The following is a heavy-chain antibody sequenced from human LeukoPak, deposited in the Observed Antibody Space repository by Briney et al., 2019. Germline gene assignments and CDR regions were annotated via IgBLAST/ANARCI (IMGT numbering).Heavy chain of an antibody. CDR1: GGSISSSSYY. D-gene: IGHD2-8*01. CDR2: FSSGVTA. Sequence: PSDTLSLTRIIPGGSISSSSYYWAWIRQSPGKGLEWLGTFSSGVTAYYNPSLTSRVSRSKDTADNQVSLRVYSVTAADTSVYCCARKQTWSKYGVWGQVTQVTVSS. J-gene: IGHJ4*02. V-gene: IGHV4-39*07. CDR3: ARKQTWSKYGV.